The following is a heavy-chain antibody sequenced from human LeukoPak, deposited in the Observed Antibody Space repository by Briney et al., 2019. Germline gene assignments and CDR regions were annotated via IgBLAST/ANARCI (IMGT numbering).Heavy chain of an antibody. Sequence: ASVKVSCKASGYTFTSYYMHWVRQAPGQGLEWMGIINPSGGSTSYAQKFQGRVTMTRDMSTSTVYMELSSLRSEDTAVYYCARDLGVGATQGAFDTWGQGTMVTVSS. CDR3: ARDLGVGATQGAFDT. CDR1: GYTFTSYY. J-gene: IGHJ3*02. D-gene: IGHD1-26*01. V-gene: IGHV1-46*01. CDR2: INPSGGST.